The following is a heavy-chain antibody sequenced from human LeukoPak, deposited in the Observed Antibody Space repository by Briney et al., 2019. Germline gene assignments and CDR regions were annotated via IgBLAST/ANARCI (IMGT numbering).Heavy chain of an antibody. Sequence: GGSLRLSCAASGFTFSNHAIHWVRQAPGKGLDWVAVISFDGSNKYYADSVKGRFTISRDNSKNTLFLQMNSLRAEDTAVYYCAKTYGSGSLSTYWYFDLWGRGTLVTVSS. CDR2: ISFDGSNK. D-gene: IGHD3-10*01. V-gene: IGHV3-30*18. CDR1: GFTFSNHA. J-gene: IGHJ2*01. CDR3: AKTYGSGSLSTYWYFDL.